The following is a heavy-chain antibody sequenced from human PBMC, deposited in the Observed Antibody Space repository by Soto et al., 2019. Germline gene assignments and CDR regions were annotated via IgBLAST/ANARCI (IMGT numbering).Heavy chain of an antibody. CDR3: AGGFPLWFDP. V-gene: IGHV1-3*01. CDR1: GYTLTSYA. Sequence: ASVKVSCKASGYTLTSYAIDWVRQAPGQRLEWMGWINAGNGNTKYSQKFQGRVTITRDTSASTAYMELSSLRSEDTAVYYCAGGFPLWFDPWGQGTLVTVSS. CDR2: INAGNGNT. J-gene: IGHJ5*02. D-gene: IGHD3-3*01.